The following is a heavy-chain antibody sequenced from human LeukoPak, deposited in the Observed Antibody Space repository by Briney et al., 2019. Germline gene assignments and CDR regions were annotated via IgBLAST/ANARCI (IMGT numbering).Heavy chain of an antibody. CDR2: ISGSGGST. D-gene: IGHD1-26*01. J-gene: IGHJ4*02. CDR1: GFTFSSYA. Sequence: AGGSLRLSCAASGFTFSSYAMSWVRQAPGKGLEWVSAISGSGGSTYYADSVKGRFTISRDNSKNTLYLQMNSLRAEDTAVYYCAKAGVREPLRPFDYWGQGTLVTVSS. CDR3: AKAGVREPLRPFDY. V-gene: IGHV3-23*01.